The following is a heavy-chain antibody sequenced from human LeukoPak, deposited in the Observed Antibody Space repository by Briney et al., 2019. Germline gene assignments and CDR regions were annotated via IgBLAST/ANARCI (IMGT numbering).Heavy chain of an antibody. CDR2: IYYSGST. CDR1: GGSISSGGYY. J-gene: IGHJ4*02. Sequence: SETLSLTCTVSGGSISSGGYYWRWIRQHPGKGLEWIGYIYYSGSTYYNPSLKSRVTISVDTSKNQFSLQLNSVTPEDTAVYYCARETTTSGSPFDYWGQGTLVTVSS. D-gene: IGHD6-19*01. CDR3: ARETTTSGSPFDY. V-gene: IGHV4-31*03.